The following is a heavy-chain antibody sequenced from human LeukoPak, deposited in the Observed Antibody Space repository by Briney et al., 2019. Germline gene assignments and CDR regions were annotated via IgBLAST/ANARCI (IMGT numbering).Heavy chain of an antibody. D-gene: IGHD6-13*01. CDR3: ATRSWLDY. CDR2: INPKSGDT. CDR1: GYTFTDYY. Sequence: ASVKVSCKASGYTFTDYYIHWVRQAPGQGLEFMGWINPKSGDTNYAQKFQGRVTMTRDTSISTAYMEVSRLRFDDTAVYYCATRSWLDYWGQGTLVTVSS. J-gene: IGHJ4*02. V-gene: IGHV1-2*02.